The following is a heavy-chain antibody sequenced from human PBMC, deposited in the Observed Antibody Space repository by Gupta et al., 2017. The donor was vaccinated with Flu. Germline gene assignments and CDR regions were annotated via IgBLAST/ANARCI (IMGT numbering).Heavy chain of an antibody. V-gene: IGHV3-21*01. J-gene: IGHJ4*02. CDR1: GFTSSSYS. CDR3: ARDPDDFWSGYYGNDY. CDR2: ISSSSSYI. D-gene: IGHD3-3*01. Sequence: EVQLVESGGGLVKPGGSLRLSCAASGFTSSSYSMNWVRQAPGKGLEWVSSISSSSSYIYYADSVKGRFTISRDNAKNSLYLQMNSLRAEDTAVYYCARDPDDFWSGYYGNDYWGQGTLVTVSS.